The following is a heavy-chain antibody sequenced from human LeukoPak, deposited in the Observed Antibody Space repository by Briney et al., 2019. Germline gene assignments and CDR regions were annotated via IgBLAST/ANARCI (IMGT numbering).Heavy chain of an antibody. CDR3: ARGPSGYHNT. CDR2: INSDGSST. J-gene: IGHJ4*02. V-gene: IGHV3-74*01. CDR1: RFTFSTYW. D-gene: IGHD5-12*01. Sequence: GSLRLSCAAPRFTFSTYWMHWVRQAPGKGLVRVSRINSDGSSTGYADSVKGRFTISRDNSKNTLYLQMNSLRAEDTAVYYCARGPSGYHNTGGQGTLVTVSS.